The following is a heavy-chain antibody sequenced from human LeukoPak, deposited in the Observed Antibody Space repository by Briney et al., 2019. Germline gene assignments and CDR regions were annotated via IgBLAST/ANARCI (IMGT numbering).Heavy chain of an antibody. J-gene: IGHJ4*02. CDR2: INFLGRA. D-gene: IGHD3-10*01. V-gene: IGHV4-39*07. Sequence: PSETLSLTCTVSGGSFSSDFWSWIRQSPGKRLELLGTINFLGRAFYTPSLKSRVTISVDTSKNQFSLKLTSVTAADTAVYYCARDAAGGLGRRSDYWGQGILVTVSS. CDR3: ARDAAGGLGRRSDY. CDR1: GGSFSSDF.